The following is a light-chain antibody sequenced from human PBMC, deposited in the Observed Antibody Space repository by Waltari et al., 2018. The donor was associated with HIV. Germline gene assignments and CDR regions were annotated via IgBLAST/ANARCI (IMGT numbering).Light chain of an antibody. CDR2: AAS. CDR3: QHSRT. CDR1: QAISTN. V-gene: IGKV1-39*01. Sequence: DIQMTQSPSSVSASVGDRVTITCRTSQAISTNLNWYQHKPGKAPKLLIYAASSLQSGVPSRVSGGGSGTHFTLTITSLQPEDFTTYYCQHSRTFGQGTKVE. J-gene: IGKJ1*01.